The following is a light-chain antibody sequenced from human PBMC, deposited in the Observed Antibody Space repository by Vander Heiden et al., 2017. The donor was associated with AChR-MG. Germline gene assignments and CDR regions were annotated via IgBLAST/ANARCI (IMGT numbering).Light chain of an antibody. CDR2: AAS. Sequence: DSQMTQSPSSLSASVGDRVTITCRASQSISSYLNWYHQKPGKAPKLLIYAASTLQSGVPSRFSGSGSGTHFTLTISSLQPEDFATYYCQESYSNRRTFGQGTKVEIK. V-gene: IGKV1-39*01. CDR3: QESYSNRRT. J-gene: IGKJ1*01. CDR1: QSISSY.